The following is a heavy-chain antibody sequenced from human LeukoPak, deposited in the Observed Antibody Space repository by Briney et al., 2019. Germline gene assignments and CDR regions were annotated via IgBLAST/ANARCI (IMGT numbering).Heavy chain of an antibody. J-gene: IGHJ4*02. V-gene: IGHV3-23*01. D-gene: IGHD3-3*01. CDR3: AKGLRVVYGFLPFDL. CDR1: GFSFSIHD. CDR2: ICNSDNST. Sequence: PGGSLRLSCAASGFSFSIHDMTWVRQAPGKGLEWVSTICNSDNSTYYADSVKGRFTFSRDNSKNTLYLQMDRLRAEDTGIYYFAKGLRVVYGFLPFDLWGQGTLVTVSS.